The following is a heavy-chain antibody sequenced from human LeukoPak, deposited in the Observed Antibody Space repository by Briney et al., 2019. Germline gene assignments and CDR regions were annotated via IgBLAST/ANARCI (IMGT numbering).Heavy chain of an antibody. D-gene: IGHD3-9*01. Sequence: SETLSLTCTVSGGSISSYYWSWIRQPAGKGLEWIGRIYTSGSTNYNPSLKSRVTMSVDTSKNQFSLKLSSVTAADTAAYYCARLTGYSSESWFDPWGQGTLVTVSS. V-gene: IGHV4-4*07. CDR1: GGSISSYY. CDR3: ARLTGYSSESWFDP. J-gene: IGHJ5*02. CDR2: IYTSGST.